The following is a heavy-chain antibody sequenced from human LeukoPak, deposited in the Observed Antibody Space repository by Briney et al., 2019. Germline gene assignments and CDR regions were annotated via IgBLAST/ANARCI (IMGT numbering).Heavy chain of an antibody. V-gene: IGHV1-18*01. D-gene: IGHD3-10*01. CDR2: ISAYGNT. J-gene: IGHJ3*02. CDR1: GYTFTIYG. Sequence: ASVKVSCTTSGYTFTIYGISWVRQAPGQGLEWMGLISAYGNTNYAQNLQGRVTMTTDTSTSTAYMEMRSLRSDYTAVYYCARDHRPYYYGSGSYYRNDAFDIWGQGTMVTVSS. CDR3: ARDHRPYYYGSGSYYRNDAFDI.